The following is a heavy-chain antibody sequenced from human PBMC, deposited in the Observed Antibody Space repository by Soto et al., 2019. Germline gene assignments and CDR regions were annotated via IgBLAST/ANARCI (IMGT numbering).Heavy chain of an antibody. V-gene: IGHV4-4*02. D-gene: IGHD3-3*01. CDR1: CGSIRSSKL. CDR2: IYHSGST. Sequence: SETPSLTCAGFCGSIRSSKLWRLVRQPPGKGLEWIGEIYHSGSTNYNPSLKSRVTISVDKSKNQFSLKLSSVTAADTAVYYCARAYYDFWSGYSGVYYGMDVWGQGTTVTVS. CDR3: ARAYYDFWSGYSGVYYGMDV. J-gene: IGHJ6*02.